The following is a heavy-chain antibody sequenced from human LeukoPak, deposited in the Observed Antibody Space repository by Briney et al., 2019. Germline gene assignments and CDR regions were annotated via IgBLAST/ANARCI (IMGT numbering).Heavy chain of an antibody. D-gene: IGHD3-22*01. CDR1: GFTLSTYA. J-gene: IGHJ4*02. CDR3: ARDYYYDSSGFRLLDY. V-gene: IGHV3-23*01. CDR2: ISAGSGGDT. Sequence: PGGSLRLSCAASGFTLSTYAMAWVRQAPGQGLEWVSVISAGSGGDTYYADSVKGRFTISRDNSKNTLYLQMNSLRAEDTAVYYCARDYYYDSSGFRLLDYWGQGTLVTVSS.